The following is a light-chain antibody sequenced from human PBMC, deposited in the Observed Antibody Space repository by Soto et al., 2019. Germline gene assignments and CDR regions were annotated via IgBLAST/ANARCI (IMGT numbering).Light chain of an antibody. CDR3: QQYKGT. CDR1: QGISSY. CDR2: AAS. Sequence: AIRMTQSPSSLSASTGDRVTITCRASQGISSYLAWYQQKPGKAPKLLIYAASTLQSGVPSRFSGSGSGTDFTLTISCLKSDDFATYYCQQYKGTFGQGTKVDIK. V-gene: IGKV1-8*01. J-gene: IGKJ1*01.